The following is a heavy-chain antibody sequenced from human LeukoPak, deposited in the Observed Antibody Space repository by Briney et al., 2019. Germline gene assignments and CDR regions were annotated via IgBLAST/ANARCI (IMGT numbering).Heavy chain of an antibody. D-gene: IGHD3-22*01. CDR1: GYTFTGYY. Sequence: GASVKVSCKASGYTFTGYYMHWVRQAPGQGLEWMGWISAYNGNTNYAQKLQGRVTMTTDTSTSTAYMELRSLRSDDTAVYYCARAGPRITMIVVVITHFDYWGQGTLVTVSS. V-gene: IGHV1-18*04. J-gene: IGHJ4*02. CDR3: ARAGPRITMIVVVITHFDY. CDR2: ISAYNGNT.